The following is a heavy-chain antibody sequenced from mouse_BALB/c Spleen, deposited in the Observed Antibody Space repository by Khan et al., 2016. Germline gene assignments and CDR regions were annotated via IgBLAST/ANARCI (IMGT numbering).Heavy chain of an antibody. CDR2: ILPGSYT. CDR1: GYTFSSYW. J-gene: IGHJ3*01. D-gene: IGHD2-4*01. Sequence: QVQLQQPGAELMKPGASVKISCKATGYTFSSYWIEWVKQRPGHGLEWIGAILPGSYTKYNEKFKVKATFTADTSSHTAYMKISSLTPEASADYYCTRGGYYDDDGACFAYWGQGTLVTVSA. V-gene: IGHV1-9*01. CDR3: TRGGYYDDDGACFAY.